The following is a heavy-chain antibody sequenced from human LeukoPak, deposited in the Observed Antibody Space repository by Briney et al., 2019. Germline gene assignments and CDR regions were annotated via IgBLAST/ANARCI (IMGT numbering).Heavy chain of an antibody. D-gene: IGHD3-10*01. CDR1: GFTFSSYA. V-gene: IGHV3-30*14. CDR3: AREGIYYGSGSLRGMDV. J-gene: IGHJ6*02. CDR2: ISYDGSNK. Sequence: GGSLRLSCAASGFTFSSYAMHWVRQAPGKGLEWVAVISYDGSNKYYADSVKGRFTISRDNSKNTLYLQMNSLRAEDTAVYYCAREGIYYGSGSLRGMDVWGQGTTVTVSS.